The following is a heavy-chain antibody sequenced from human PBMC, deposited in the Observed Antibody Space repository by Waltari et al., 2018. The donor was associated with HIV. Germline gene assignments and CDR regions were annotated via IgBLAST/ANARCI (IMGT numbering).Heavy chain of an antibody. V-gene: IGHV4-39*02. CDR2: VYFSGST. CDR3: ARGYCSSRACYTGSWFDP. J-gene: IGHJ5*02. CDR1: GGSISSNSYY. D-gene: IGHD2-8*01. Sequence: QLQLQESGPGLVQPSETVSLICTVSGGSISSNSYYWGWSRQPPGKGLEWIGSVYFSGSTYYNPSLKSRVTISVDTPKNHFSLKLTSMTATDSAVYYCARGYCSSRACYTGSWFDPWGQGTLVTVSS.